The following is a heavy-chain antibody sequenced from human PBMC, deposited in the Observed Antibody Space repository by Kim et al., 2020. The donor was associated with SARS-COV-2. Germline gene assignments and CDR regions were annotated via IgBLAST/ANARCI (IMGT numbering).Heavy chain of an antibody. CDR1: GYTFTSYY. J-gene: IGHJ6*02. D-gene: IGHD1-26*01. CDR2: INPSGGST. Sequence: ASVKVSCKASGYTFTSYYMHWVRQAPGQGLEWMGIINPSGGSTSYAQKFQGRVTMTRDTSTSTVYMELSSLRSEDTAVYYCARDQRVGARLRYYYGMDVWGQGTTVTVSS. V-gene: IGHV1-46*01. CDR3: ARDQRVGARLRYYYGMDV.